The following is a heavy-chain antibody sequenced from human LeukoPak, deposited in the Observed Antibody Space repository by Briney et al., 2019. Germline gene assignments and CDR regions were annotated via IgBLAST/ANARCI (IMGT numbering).Heavy chain of an antibody. CDR2: IYSGGST. V-gene: IGHV3-66*01. J-gene: IGHJ4*02. Sequence: GGSLRLSCAASGFTVSSNYMSCVRQAPGKGLEWVSVIYSGGSTYYADSVKGRFTISRDNSKNTLYLQMSSLRAEETAVYYCARDVEYSSLSEPSPYWGQGTLVTVSS. D-gene: IGHD6-6*01. CDR1: GFTVSSNY. CDR3: ARDVEYSSLSEPSPY.